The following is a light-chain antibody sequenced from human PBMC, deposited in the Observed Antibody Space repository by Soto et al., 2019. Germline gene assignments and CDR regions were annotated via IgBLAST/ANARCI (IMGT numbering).Light chain of an antibody. CDR1: GSNIGSGYD. V-gene: IGLV1-51*01. CDR3: GTWDGSLSVGV. Sequence: QSVLTQPPSVSGAPGQRVTISCTGGGSNIGSGYDVHWYQQLPGTAPKLLIYDNNKRPSGIPDRFSGSKSGTSATLGITGLQTGDEADYYCGTWDGSLSVGVFGGGTKLTVL. CDR2: DNN. J-gene: IGLJ2*01.